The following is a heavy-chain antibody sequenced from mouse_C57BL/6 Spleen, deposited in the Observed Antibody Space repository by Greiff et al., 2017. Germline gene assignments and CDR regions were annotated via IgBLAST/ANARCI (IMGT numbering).Heavy chain of an antibody. CDR1: GYSFTGYY. V-gene: IGHV1-42*01. CDR2: INPSTGGT. Sequence: VQLKESGPELVKPGASVKISCKASGYSFTGYYMNWVKQSPEKSLEWIGEINPSTGGTTYNQKFKAKATLPVDKSPSTAYMQLKSLTSEDSAVYYCAMTAQATFDYWGQGTTRTVSS. CDR3: AMTAQATFDY. D-gene: IGHD3-2*02. J-gene: IGHJ2*01.